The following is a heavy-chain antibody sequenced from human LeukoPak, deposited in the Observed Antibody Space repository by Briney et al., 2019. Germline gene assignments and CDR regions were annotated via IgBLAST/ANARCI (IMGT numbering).Heavy chain of an antibody. V-gene: IGHV1-69*13. D-gene: IGHD3-10*01. J-gene: IGHJ3*02. CDR3: ARDFLSLLWFGEHAFDI. Sequence: GASVKVSCKASGGTFSSYAISWVRQAPEQGVEWMGGIIPIFGTANYAQKFQGRVTITADESTSTAYMELSSLRSEDTAVYYCARDFLSLLWFGEHAFDIWGQGTMVTVSS. CDR1: GGTFSSYA. CDR2: IIPIFGTA.